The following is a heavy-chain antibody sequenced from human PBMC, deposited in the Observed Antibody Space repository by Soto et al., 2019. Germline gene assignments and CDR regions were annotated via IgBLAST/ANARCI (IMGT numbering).Heavy chain of an antibody. Sequence: QITLKESGPTQVKPTQTLTLTCTFSGFSLNTDGVGVGWIRQPPGKALEWLALVYWNNDRRYSPSLKSRLTITKDTSKDQVVLTMTNVDPGDTATYFCAHRSVVAAAEGRYFFDYWGQGTLVTVSS. CDR1: GFSLNTDGVG. CDR2: VYWNNDR. J-gene: IGHJ4*02. D-gene: IGHD2-15*01. V-gene: IGHV2-5*01. CDR3: AHRSVVAAAEGRYFFDY.